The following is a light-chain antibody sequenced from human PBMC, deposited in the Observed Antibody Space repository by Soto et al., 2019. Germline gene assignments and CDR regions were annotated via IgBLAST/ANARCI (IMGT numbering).Light chain of an antibody. CDR1: QSVSTN. Sequence: EIVMTQSPTTLSVSPVEISTLSCRASQSVSTNLAWYQQKPGQVPSLLIHAVSTRATGIPDRFSGSGSGTDFTLTISRLEPDDSAVYYCQQYVSPPLTFGGGTKGDIK. CDR2: AVS. V-gene: IGKV3-20*01. J-gene: IGKJ4*01. CDR3: QQYVSPPLT.